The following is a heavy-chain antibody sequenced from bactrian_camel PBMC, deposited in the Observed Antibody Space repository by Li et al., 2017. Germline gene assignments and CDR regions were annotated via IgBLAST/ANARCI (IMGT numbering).Heavy chain of an antibody. Sequence: HVQLVESGGGTVQAGESLTLSCTASGFTYTTYCMAWFRQAPGKERERVARTYTGSGSIYYAGSVKGRFTISRDNAKNTVYLQMSGLGPEDSAVYYCAAIMPAFRRPCGSWFEAQGHLNYWGQGTQVTVS. CDR2: TYTGSGSI. CDR3: AAIMPAFRRPCGSWFEAQGHLNY. D-gene: IGHD6*01. J-gene: IGHJ4*01. V-gene: IGHV3S1*01. CDR1: GFTYTTYC.